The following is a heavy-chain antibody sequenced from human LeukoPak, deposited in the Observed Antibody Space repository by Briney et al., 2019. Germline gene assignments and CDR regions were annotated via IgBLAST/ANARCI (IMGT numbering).Heavy chain of an antibody. D-gene: IGHD3-22*01. J-gene: IGHJ4*02. Sequence: PSQTLSLTCAVSGGSISSGGYSWSWIRQPPGKGLEWIGYIYHSGSTYYNPSLKSRVTISVDRSKNQFSLKLSSVTAADMAVYYCAASSIDYYDSSGHFDYWGQGTLVTVSS. CDR1: GGSISSGGYS. V-gene: IGHV4-30-2*01. CDR2: IYHSGST. CDR3: AASSIDYYDSSGHFDY.